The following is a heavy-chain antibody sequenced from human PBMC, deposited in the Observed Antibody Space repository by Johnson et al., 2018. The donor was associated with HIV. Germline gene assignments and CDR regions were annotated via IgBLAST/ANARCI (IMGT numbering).Heavy chain of an antibody. Sequence: QVQLLESGGGVVQPGRSLRLSCAASGFTFSSYAMHWVRQAPGKGLEWVAVISYDGSNKYYADSVKGRFTISRDNSKNTLYLQMNSLRAEDTAVYYCARARGEGAARTDAFDIWGQGTMVTVSS. CDR1: GFTFSSYA. V-gene: IGHV3-30*04. J-gene: IGHJ3*02. CDR2: ISYDGSNK. CDR3: ARARGEGAARTDAFDI. D-gene: IGHD6-6*01.